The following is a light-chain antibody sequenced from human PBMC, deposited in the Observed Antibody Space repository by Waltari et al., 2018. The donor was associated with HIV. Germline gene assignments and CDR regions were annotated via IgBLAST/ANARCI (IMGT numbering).Light chain of an antibody. J-gene: IGLJ1*01. CDR2: GNS. V-gene: IGLV1-40*01. CDR1: SSNIGPGYH. Sequence: QSVLTQPPSVSGAPGQRVTISCTGRSSNIGPGYHVHWYQQLPGTAPKLLIYGNSNRPSGVPDRFSGSKSGTSASLAITGLQAEDEADYHCQSHDSSLSGYVFGTGTKVTVL. CDR3: QSHDSSLSGYV.